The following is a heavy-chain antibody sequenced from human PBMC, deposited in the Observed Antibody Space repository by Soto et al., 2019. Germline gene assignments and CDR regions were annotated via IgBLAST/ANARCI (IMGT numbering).Heavy chain of an antibody. V-gene: IGHV4-39*01. D-gene: IGHD3-3*01. CDR1: GGSISSSSYY. J-gene: IGHJ6*03. CDR2: IYYSGST. CDR3: ARVLREWLTYYYYYYMDV. Sequence: SETMSLTCTVSGGSISSSSYYWGWILQPPGKGLEWIGSIYYSGSTYYNPSLKSRVTISVDTSKNQFSLKLSSVTAADTAVYYCARVLREWLTYYYYYYMDVWGKGTTVT.